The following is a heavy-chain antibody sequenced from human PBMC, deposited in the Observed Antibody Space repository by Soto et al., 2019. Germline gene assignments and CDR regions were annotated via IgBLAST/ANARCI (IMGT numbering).Heavy chain of an antibody. V-gene: IGHV4-31*03. Sequence: SETLSLTCTVSGGSISSGGYYWSWIRQHPGKGLEWIGYIYYSGSTYYNPSLKSRVTISVDTSKNQFSLKLSSVTAADTAVYYCARVRPDYCSSTSCSTSNWFDPWGQGTLVTVSS. CDR2: IYYSGST. D-gene: IGHD2-2*01. CDR1: GGSISSGGYY. CDR3: ARVRPDYCSSTSCSTSNWFDP. J-gene: IGHJ5*02.